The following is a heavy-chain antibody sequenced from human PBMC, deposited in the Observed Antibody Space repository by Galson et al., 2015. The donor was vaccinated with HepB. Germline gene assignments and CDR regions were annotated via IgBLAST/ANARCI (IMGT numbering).Heavy chain of an antibody. CDR1: GFTFSSYS. D-gene: IGHD3-16*01. CDR2: ISSSSSTI. V-gene: IGHV3-48*01. CDR3: ASGGPLGPSHDPDPVGPI. Sequence: SLRLSCAASGFTFSSYSMNWVRQAPGKGLEWVSYISSSSSTIYYADSVKGRFTISRDNAKNSLYLQMNSLRAEDTAVYYCASGGPLGPSHDPDPVGPIWGQGTMVTVSS. J-gene: IGHJ3*02.